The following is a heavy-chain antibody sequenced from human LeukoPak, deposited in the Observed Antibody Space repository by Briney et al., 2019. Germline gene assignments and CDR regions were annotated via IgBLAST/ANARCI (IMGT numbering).Heavy chain of an antibody. CDR3: ARDPCSGGTCYYYMDV. CDR2: MNPNSGNT. D-gene: IGHD2-15*01. J-gene: IGHJ6*03. Sequence: GASVKVSCKASGYTFTSYDINWVRQATGQGLEWMGWMNPNSGNTGYAQKFQGRVTMTRNTSISTAYMELSSLRSEDTAVYYCARDPCSGGTCYYYMDVWGKGTTVTVSS. V-gene: IGHV1-8*01. CDR1: GYTFTSYD.